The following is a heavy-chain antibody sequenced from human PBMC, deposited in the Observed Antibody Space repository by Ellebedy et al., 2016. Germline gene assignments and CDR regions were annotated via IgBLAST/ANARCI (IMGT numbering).Heavy chain of an antibody. D-gene: IGHD1-26*01. Sequence: ASVKVSXXASGNTFSDYYMHWVRQAPGQGLEWMGWISPNNGATRYAQQFQGRVTMTRDTSISTAYMELSRLRSDDTAVYYCAKSSTRIGATGGTHYFDYWGQGTLVTVSS. V-gene: IGHV1-2*02. CDR1: GNTFSDYY. CDR2: ISPNNGAT. J-gene: IGHJ4*02. CDR3: AKSSTRIGATGGTHYFDY.